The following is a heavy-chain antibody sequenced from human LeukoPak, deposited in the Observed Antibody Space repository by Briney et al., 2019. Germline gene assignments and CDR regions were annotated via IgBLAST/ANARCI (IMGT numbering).Heavy chain of an antibody. J-gene: IGHJ4*02. CDR1: GFTFSNYW. CDR3: ARDTTYKLDN. CDR2: IKQDGSAK. Sequence: GGSLRLSCAASGFTFSNYWMSWVRQAPGKGLEWVANIKQDGSAKYYVESVKGRFTISRDNAKNSLYLQMNSLRAEDTAIYYCARDTTYKLDNWGQGTLVTVSS. D-gene: IGHD1-1*01. V-gene: IGHV3-7*01.